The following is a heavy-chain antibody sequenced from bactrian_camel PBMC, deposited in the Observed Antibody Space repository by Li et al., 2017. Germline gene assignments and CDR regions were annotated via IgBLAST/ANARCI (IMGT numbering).Heavy chain of an antibody. CDR1: GYTATRFC. V-gene: IGHV3S1*01. D-gene: IGHD1*01. CDR3: ATGSSILALFSFGY. Sequence: HVQLVESGGGAVQAGGSLTLSRVATGYTATRFCMGWFRQAPGKQREAVAAVDPHEGVSLADSVKGRFTISGDNAKNTVYLQMNSLKPEDTAVYYCATGSSILALFSFGYRGQGTQVTVS. CDR2: VDPHEGVS. J-gene: IGHJ6*01.